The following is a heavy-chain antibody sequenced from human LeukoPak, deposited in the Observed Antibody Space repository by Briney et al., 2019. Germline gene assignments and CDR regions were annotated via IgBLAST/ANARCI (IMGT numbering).Heavy chain of an antibody. CDR2: IYYTGIT. D-gene: IGHD4-11*01. V-gene: IGHV4-61*08. Sequence: SETLSLTCTVSGDPISSHSDYKWTWIRQSPQKGLEWIGYIYYTGITNYNPSLRSRLTISVDTSMNQFSLRLTAVTAADTAVYYCAREYSAFDYWGQGALVTVSS. J-gene: IGHJ4*02. CDR1: GDPISSHSDY. CDR3: AREYSAFDY.